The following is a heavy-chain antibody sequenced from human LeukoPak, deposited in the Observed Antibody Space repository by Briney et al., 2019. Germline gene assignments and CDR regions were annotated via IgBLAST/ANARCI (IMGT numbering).Heavy chain of an antibody. CDR2: MSTSGTTI. D-gene: IGHD4-23*01. Sequence: GGSLRLSCAASGFTLSTFEMNWVRQAPGKGLEWVSYMSTSGTTIYYIDSVKGRFTISRDNAKNSLYLQMNSLRAEDTALYYCAREGYRGNSDAFDLWGRGTMVTVSS. V-gene: IGHV3-48*03. J-gene: IGHJ3*01. CDR1: GFTLSTFE. CDR3: AREGYRGNSDAFDL.